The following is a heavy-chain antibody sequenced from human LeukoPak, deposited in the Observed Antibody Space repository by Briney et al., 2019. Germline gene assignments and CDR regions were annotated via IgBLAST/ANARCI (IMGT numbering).Heavy chain of an antibody. CDR1: GFTVSSNY. CDR3: ARGGYCGGDCWGYYFGY. Sequence: GGSLRLSCAASGFTVSSNYMSWVRQAPGKGLEWVSVIYSGGSTYYADSVKGRFTISRDNSKNTLYLQMNSLRAEDTAVYYCARGGYCGGDCWGYYFGYWGQGTLVTVSS. D-gene: IGHD2-21*02. J-gene: IGHJ4*02. CDR2: IYSGGST. V-gene: IGHV3-53*01.